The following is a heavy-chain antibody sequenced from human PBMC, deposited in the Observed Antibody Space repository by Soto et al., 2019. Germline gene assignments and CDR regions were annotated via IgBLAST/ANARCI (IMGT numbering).Heavy chain of an antibody. D-gene: IGHD6-19*01. CDR2: IYSGGST. J-gene: IGHJ6*02. Sequence: PGGSLRLSCAASGFTVSSNYMSWVRQAPGKGLEWVSVIYSGGSTYYADSVKGRFTISRDNSKNTLYLQMNSLRAEDTAVYYCASHSPGIAVAGTYYYGMDVWGQGTTVTVSS. CDR3: ASHSPGIAVAGTYYYGMDV. V-gene: IGHV3-66*04. CDR1: GFTVSSNY.